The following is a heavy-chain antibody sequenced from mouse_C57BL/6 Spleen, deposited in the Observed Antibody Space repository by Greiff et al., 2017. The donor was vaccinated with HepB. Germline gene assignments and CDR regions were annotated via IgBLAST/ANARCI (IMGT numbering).Heavy chain of an antibody. Sequence: QVQLKQSGAELMKPGASVKLSCKATGYTFTGYWIEWVKQRPGHGLEWIGEILPGSGSTNYNAKFKGKATFTADTSSNTAYMQLSILTTEDSAIYYCARSKVTTVVAPFDYWGQGTTLTVSS. CDR3: ARSKVTTVVAPFDY. D-gene: IGHD1-1*01. CDR1: GYTFTGYW. J-gene: IGHJ2*01. CDR2: ILPGSGST. V-gene: IGHV1-9*01.